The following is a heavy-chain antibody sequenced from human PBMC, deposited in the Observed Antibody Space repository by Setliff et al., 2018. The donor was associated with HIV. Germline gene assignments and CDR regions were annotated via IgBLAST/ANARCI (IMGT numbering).Heavy chain of an antibody. V-gene: IGHV4-39*01. CDR3: VRHVWSDDFLVPGWLDS. D-gene: IGHD3-3*01. CDR2: VYYSGIT. J-gene: IGHJ5*01. CDR1: GGSIIDSRYF. Sequence: KPSETLSLTCTVSGGSIIDSRYFWGWIRQPPGKGLEWIGSVYYSGITYYSSSLKSRVTVSVDTSRIQFSLKLTSVTAADTAVYKCVRHVWSDDFLVPGWLDSWSQGTLVTVSS.